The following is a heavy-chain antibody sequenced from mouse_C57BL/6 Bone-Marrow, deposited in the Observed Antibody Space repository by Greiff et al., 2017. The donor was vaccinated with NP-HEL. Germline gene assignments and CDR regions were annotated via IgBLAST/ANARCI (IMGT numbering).Heavy chain of an antibody. CDR3: ARRLYYYGSSYWYFDV. CDR1: GYTFTDYY. V-gene: IGHV1-19*01. CDR2: INPYNGGT. J-gene: IGHJ1*03. Sequence: EVQLQQSGPVLVKPGASVKMSCKASGYTFTDYYMNWVKQSHGKSLEWIGVINPYNGGTSYNQKFKGKATLTVDKSSSTAYMELNSLTSEDSAVYYCARRLYYYGSSYWYFDVWGTGTTVTVSS. D-gene: IGHD1-1*01.